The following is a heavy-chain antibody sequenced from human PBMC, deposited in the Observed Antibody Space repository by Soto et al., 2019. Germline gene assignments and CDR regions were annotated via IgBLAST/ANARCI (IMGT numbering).Heavy chain of an antibody. D-gene: IGHD3-22*01. CDR1: GGTFSSYA. J-gene: IGHJ4*02. CDR2: IIPIFGTA. V-gene: IGHV1-69*13. Sequence: SVKVSCKASGGTFSSYAISWVRQAPGQGLEWMGGIIPIFGTANYAQKFQGRVTITADESTSTAYMELSSLRSEDTAVYYCARDPLDDNSGYXDYWAQGTLVTVSS. CDR3: ARDPLDDNSGYXDY.